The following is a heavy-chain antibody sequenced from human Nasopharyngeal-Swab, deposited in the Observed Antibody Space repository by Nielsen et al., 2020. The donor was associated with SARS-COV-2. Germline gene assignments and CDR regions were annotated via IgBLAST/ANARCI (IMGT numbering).Heavy chain of an antibody. J-gene: IGHJ6*02. Sequence: GGSLRLSCAASGFTVSSNYMSWVRPAPGKGLEWVSVIYSGGSTYYADSVKGRFTISRDNSKNTLYLQMNSLRAEDTAVYYCARVPCSSTSCYVGGYGMDVWGQGTTVTVSS. CDR3: ARVPCSSTSCYVGGYGMDV. CDR1: GFTVSSNY. CDR2: IYSGGST. D-gene: IGHD2-2*01. V-gene: IGHV3-53*01.